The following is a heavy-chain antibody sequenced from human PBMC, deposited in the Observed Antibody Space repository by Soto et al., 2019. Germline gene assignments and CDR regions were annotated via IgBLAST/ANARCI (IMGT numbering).Heavy chain of an antibody. CDR2: IYYSGST. J-gene: IGHJ4*02. Sequence: KTSETLSLTCTVSGGSISSGDYYWSWIRQPPGKGLEWIGYIYYSGSTYYNPSLKSRVTISVDTSKNQFSLKLSSVTAADTAVYYCARLLSYGPFDYWGQGTLVTVSS. D-gene: IGHD5-18*01. CDR1: GGSISSGDYY. CDR3: ARLLSYGPFDY. V-gene: IGHV4-30-4*01.